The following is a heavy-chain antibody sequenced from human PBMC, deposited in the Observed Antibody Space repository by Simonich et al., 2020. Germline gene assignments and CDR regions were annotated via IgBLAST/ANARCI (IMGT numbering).Heavy chain of an antibody. J-gene: IGHJ6*03. V-gene: IGHV3-7*01. CDR2: IKQDGSEK. CDR1: GFTFSSYW. CDR3: ARDGLGTAYYYYMDV. D-gene: IGHD7-27*01. Sequence: EVQLVESGGGLVQPGGSLRLSCAASGFTFSSYWMSWVRQAPGKGLEGVANIKQDGSEKYYVDSGKGRFTTSRDNAKNSRYLQMNSLRAEDTAVYYCARDGLGTAYYYYMDVWGKGTTVTVSS.